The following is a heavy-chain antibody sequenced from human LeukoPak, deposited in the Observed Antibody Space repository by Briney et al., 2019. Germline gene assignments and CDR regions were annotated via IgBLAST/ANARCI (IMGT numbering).Heavy chain of an antibody. V-gene: IGHV3-23*01. CDR2: ISGSGGST. Sequence: GGSLRLSCAASGFTFNIYAMTWVRQAPGKGLEWVSVISGSGGSTDYADSVKGRFTISRDISKNTMYLQMSSLRAEDTAVYFCAKTTISGTYGTFFDYWGQGTLVTVSS. D-gene: IGHD1-26*01. CDR1: GFTFNIYA. J-gene: IGHJ4*02. CDR3: AKTTISGTYGTFFDY.